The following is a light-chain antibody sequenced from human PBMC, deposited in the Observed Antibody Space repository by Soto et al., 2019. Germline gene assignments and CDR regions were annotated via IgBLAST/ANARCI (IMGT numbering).Light chain of an antibody. Sequence: SYELTHPPSVSVAPGQTARITCGGDNIRSRSVHWYHQKPGQAPVLVVYDDTDRPSGIPERFSGSNSGNTATLAISRVEPGDEADYFCQVWDSGSGHHVFGTGTKVTVL. J-gene: IGLJ1*01. CDR2: DDT. CDR1: NIRSRS. CDR3: QVWDSGSGHHV. V-gene: IGLV3-21*02.